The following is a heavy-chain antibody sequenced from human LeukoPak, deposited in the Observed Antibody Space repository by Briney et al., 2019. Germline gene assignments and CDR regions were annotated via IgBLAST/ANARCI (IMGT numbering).Heavy chain of an antibody. Sequence: GGSLRLSCAASGFTFSSYAMSWVRQAPGKGLEWVSGISGSGGSTYYADSVKGRFTISRDNAKNSLYLQMNSLRAEDTAVYYCAREGGRRTYYDILTGQYFDYWGQGTLVTVSS. J-gene: IGHJ4*02. CDR3: AREGGRRTYYDILTGQYFDY. V-gene: IGHV3-23*01. CDR1: GFTFSSYA. CDR2: ISGSGGST. D-gene: IGHD3-9*01.